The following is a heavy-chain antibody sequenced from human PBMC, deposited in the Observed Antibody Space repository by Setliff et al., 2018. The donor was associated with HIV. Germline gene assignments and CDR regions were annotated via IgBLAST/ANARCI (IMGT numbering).Heavy chain of an antibody. J-gene: IGHJ4*02. CDR3: SKAWRMVPLEAPGAFDY. Sequence: SETLSLTCSVSGDSINKGSDYWAWIRQPAGKGLEWIGQVYARGGVNYNPSLKSRVTISLAASKNQFSLRMRSVTAADTAVYFCSKAWRMVPLEAPGAFDYWGQGILVTVSS. CDR2: VYARGGV. CDR1: GDSINKGSDY. D-gene: IGHD3-3*01. V-gene: IGHV4-61*09.